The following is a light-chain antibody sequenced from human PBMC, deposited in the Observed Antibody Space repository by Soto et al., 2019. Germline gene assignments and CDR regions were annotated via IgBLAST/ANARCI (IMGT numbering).Light chain of an antibody. V-gene: IGLV2-14*01. CDR3: SSYASSNTLV. Sequence: QSALTQPASVSGSPGQSITISCTGTSSDVGGYDYVSWYQQYPGKAPKLMIYDVSDRPSGVSDRFSGSKSGNTASLTISGLQAEDEADYYCSSYASSNTLVFGTWTKVTV. J-gene: IGLJ1*01. CDR1: SSDVGGYDY. CDR2: DVS.